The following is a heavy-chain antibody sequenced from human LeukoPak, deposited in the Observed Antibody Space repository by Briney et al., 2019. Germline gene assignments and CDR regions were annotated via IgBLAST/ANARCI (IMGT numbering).Heavy chain of an antibody. J-gene: IGHJ4*02. D-gene: IGHD3-22*01. CDR2: ISYDGSNK. V-gene: IGHV3-30*04. Sequence: PGRSLRLSCAASGFTFSSYAMHWVRQAPGKGLEWMAVISYDGSNKYYADSVKGRFTISRDNSKNTLYLQMNSLRAEDTAVYYCARARALINAFDYWGQGTLVTVSS. CDR1: GFTFSSYA. CDR3: ARARALINAFDY.